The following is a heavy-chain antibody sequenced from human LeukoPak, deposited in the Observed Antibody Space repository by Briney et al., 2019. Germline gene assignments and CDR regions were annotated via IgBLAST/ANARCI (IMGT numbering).Heavy chain of an antibody. Sequence: PGGSLGLSCAAPGFTFSSYGMHWVRQAPGKGLEWVAVISYDGSNKYYADSVKGRFTISRDNSKNTLYLQMNSLRAEDTAVYYCATTVTNPFDYWGQGTLVTVSS. V-gene: IGHV3-30*03. J-gene: IGHJ4*02. CDR3: ATTVTNPFDY. D-gene: IGHD4-17*01. CDR1: GFTFSSYG. CDR2: ISYDGSNK.